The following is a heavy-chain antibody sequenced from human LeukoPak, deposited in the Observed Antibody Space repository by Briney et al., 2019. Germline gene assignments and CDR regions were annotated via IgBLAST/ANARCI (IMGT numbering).Heavy chain of an antibody. CDR3: AREAKYFYDNSGYYNNSFDP. J-gene: IGHJ5*02. CDR1: GFTFSSYD. CDR2: ISDDGSNK. Sequence: GGSLRLSCAASGFTFSSYDMHWVRQAPGKGLEWVAIISDDGSNKYYADSMKGRFTISRDNSKRTLYLQMNNLRAEDTAVYFCAREAKYFYDNSGYYNNSFDPWGQGILVTVSS. D-gene: IGHD3-22*01. V-gene: IGHV3-30*01.